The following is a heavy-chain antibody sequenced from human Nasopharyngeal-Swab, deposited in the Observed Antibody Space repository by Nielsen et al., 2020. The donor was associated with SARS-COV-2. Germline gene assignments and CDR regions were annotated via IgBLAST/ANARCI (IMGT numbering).Heavy chain of an antibody. CDR1: GFTFSSYG. D-gene: IGHD6-19*01. CDR3: ARDLSSGSQSGY. CDR2: ISYDGSNK. V-gene: IGHV3-30*03. Sequence: GESLKISCAASGFTFSSYGMHWVRQAPGKGLEWVAVISYDGSNKYYADFVKGRFTISRDNSKNTLYLQMNSLRAEDTAVYYCARDLSSGSQSGYWGQGTLVTVSS. J-gene: IGHJ4*02.